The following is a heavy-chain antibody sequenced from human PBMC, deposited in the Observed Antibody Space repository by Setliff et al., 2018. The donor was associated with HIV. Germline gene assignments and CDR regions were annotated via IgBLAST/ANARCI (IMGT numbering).Heavy chain of an antibody. J-gene: IGHJ4*02. CDR1: GFTFSDYA. CDR3: ARDDGRSLFLDY. D-gene: IGHD1-26*01. V-gene: IGHV3-23*01. Sequence: GSLRLSCAASGFTFSDYAMSWVRQAPGKGLEWVSAISGSGRGTYYTDSVRGRFTISRDNSKNTLYLQMSRLRADDTAIYSCARDDGRSLFLDYWGQGTLVTVSS. CDR2: ISGSGRGT.